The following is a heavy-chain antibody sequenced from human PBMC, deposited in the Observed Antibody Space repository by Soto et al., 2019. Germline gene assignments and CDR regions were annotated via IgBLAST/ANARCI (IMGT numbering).Heavy chain of an antibody. CDR3: ARDRGVAPPVAGNTHYYYYMDV. V-gene: IGHV1-18*01. J-gene: IGHJ6*03. CDR2: ISAYNGNT. Sequence: QDQLVQSGVEVKKPGASVKVSCKASGYSFTNYGITWVRQAPGQGFEWMGWISAYNGNTNYAQKFQGRVTMTTDASTSTAYWELRSLRSADTAVYYCARDRGVAPPVAGNTHYYYYMDVWGKGTTVTVSS. D-gene: IGHD6-19*01. CDR1: GYSFTNYG.